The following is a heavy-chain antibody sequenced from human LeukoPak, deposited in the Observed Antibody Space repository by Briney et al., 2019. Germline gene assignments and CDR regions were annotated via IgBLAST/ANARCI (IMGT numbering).Heavy chain of an antibody. V-gene: IGHV3-48*03. D-gene: IGHD1-7*01. J-gene: IGHJ4*02. CDR2: ISSGGGTI. CDR1: GFTFSSYE. Sequence: GGSLRLSCAASGFTFSSYEMNWVRQAPGKGLEWVSYISSGGGTIYYSDSVKGRFTISRDNAKNSLYLQMNSLRAEDTAVYYCARGRTGTIFDYWGQGTLVTVS. CDR3: ARGRTGTIFDY.